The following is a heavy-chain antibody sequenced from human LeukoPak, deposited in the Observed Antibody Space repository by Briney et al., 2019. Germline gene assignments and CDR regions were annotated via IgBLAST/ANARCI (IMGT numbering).Heavy chain of an antibody. D-gene: IGHD1-7*01. J-gene: IGHJ4*02. V-gene: IGHV1-18*01. CDR2: ISAYNGNT. Sequence: PGASVNVSCKASGYTFTSYGISGVRQAPGQGGEGMGWISAYNGNTNYAQRLQDRVTMTTDKSTRTSYMELSSLRSDDPAVYYCARGNWNCDYWGQGTLVTVSS. CDR1: GYTFTSYG. CDR3: ARGNWNCDY.